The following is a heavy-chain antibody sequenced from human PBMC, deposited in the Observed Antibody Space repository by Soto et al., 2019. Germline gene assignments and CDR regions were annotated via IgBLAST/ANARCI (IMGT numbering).Heavy chain of an antibody. V-gene: IGHV3-23*01. CDR3: AKVRGYSGYECLDN. J-gene: IGHJ4*02. CDR2: ISGSGGST. CDR1: GFTFSSYA. D-gene: IGHD5-12*01. Sequence: EVQLLESGGGLAQPGGSLRLSCAASGFTFSSYAMSWVRQAPGKGLEWVSVISGSGGSTYYADSVKGRFTISRDNSKNTLYLQMNSLRAEDTAVYYCAKVRGYSGYECLDNWGQGTLVTVSS.